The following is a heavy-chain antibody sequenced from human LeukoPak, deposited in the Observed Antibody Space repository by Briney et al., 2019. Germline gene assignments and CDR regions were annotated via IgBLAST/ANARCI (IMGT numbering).Heavy chain of an antibody. D-gene: IGHD5-12*01. CDR3: ARGDSGPDN. CDR2: IFHTGST. V-gene: IGHV4-38-2*02. Sequence: SETLSLACSVSGYSISSGYYWGWIRQPPGKGPEWIGNIFHTGSTYCNPSVKSRVTISVDTSKNQFSLKLNSVTAADTAVYYCARGDSGPDNWGQGTLVTVSS. CDR1: GYSISSGYY. J-gene: IGHJ4*02.